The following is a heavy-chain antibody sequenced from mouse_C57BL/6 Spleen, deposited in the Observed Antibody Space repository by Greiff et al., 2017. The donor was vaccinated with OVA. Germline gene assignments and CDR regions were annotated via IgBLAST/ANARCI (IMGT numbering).Heavy chain of an antibody. CDR3: ARGPGNFDY. J-gene: IGHJ2*01. V-gene: IGHV1-82*01. Sequence: QVQLQQSGPELVKPGASVKISCKASGYAFSSSWMNWVKQRPGQGLEWIGRINPGDGDTNYNGKFKGKATLTADKSSSTAYMQLSSLTSEDSAVYFCARGPGNFDYWGKGTTLTVSS. CDR1: GYAFSSSW. D-gene: IGHD1-1*02. CDR2: INPGDGDT.